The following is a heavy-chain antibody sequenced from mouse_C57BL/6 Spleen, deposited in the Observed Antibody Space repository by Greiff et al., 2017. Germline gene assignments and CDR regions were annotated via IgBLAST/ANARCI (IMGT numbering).Heavy chain of an antibody. CDR1: GFTFSDYG. V-gene: IGHV5-17*01. Sequence: EVQLVESGGGLVKPGGSLKLSCAASGFTFSDYGMHWVRQAPEKGLEWVAYISSGSSTIYYADTVKGRFNIARDNAKYTLFLQMTSLRSQDTAIYYGERPRENGDYDNYDALDYWGQGTSVTVSS. D-gene: IGHD2-3*01. J-gene: IGHJ4*01. CDR3: ERPRENGDYDNYDALDY. CDR2: ISSGSSTI.